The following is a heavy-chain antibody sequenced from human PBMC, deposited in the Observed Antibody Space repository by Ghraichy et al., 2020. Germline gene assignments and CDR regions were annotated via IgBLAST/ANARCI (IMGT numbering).Heavy chain of an antibody. D-gene: IGHD3-22*01. CDR2: IKQDGSEK. J-gene: IGHJ6*02. V-gene: IGHV3-7*01. CDR3: ARELGSYRGQPHYDSSGYYYYYYGMDV. Sequence: GGSLRLPCAASGFTFSSYWMSWVRQAPGKGLEWVANIKQDGSEKYYVDSVKGRFTISRDNAKNSLYLQMNSLRAEDTAVYYCARELGSYRGQPHYDSSGYYYYYYGMDVWGQGTTVTVSS. CDR1: GFTFSSYW.